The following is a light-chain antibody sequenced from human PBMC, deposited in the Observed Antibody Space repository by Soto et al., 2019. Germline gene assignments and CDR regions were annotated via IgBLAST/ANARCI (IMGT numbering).Light chain of an antibody. CDR3: QQYYDTPYT. V-gene: IGKV4-1*01. J-gene: IGKJ2*01. CDR1: HNLLYTSNNKNY. CDR2: WDY. Sequence: DIVMTQSPDSLAVSLGERATINCKSSHNLLYTSNNKNYLAWYQHKVGQPPQLLIYWDYTRESGVPDRFSGSGSGTDFTLTIRNLKAEDGAVHYGQQYYDTPYTFGQGTKLEI.